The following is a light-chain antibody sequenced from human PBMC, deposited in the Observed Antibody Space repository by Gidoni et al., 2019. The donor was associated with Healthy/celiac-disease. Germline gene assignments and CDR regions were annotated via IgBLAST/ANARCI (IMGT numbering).Light chain of an antibody. CDR1: QSVSSY. V-gene: IGKV3-11*01. CDR2: DAS. CDR3: QQRSNWPQLT. J-gene: IGKJ4*01. Sequence: ELVLPHSPATLSLSPGERATLSCRASQSVSSYLAWYQQKPGQAPRLLIYDASNRATGIPARFSGSGSGTDFTLTISSLEPEDFAVYYCQQRSNWPQLTFGGGTKVEIK.